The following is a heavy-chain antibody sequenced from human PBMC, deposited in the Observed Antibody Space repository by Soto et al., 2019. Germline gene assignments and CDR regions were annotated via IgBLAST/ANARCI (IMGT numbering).Heavy chain of an antibody. V-gene: IGHV4-30-4*01. CDR1: GGSISSGDYY. CDR2: IYYSGST. CDR3: ARVSSRMINAFDI. D-gene: IGHD3-16*01. Sequence: QVQLQESGPGLVKPSQTLSLTCTVSGGSISSGDYYWSWIRQPPGKGLEWIGYIYYSGSTYYNPSLNSRVTISVDTSKNQFSLKLSSVTAADTAVYYCARVSSRMINAFDIWGQGTMVTVSS. J-gene: IGHJ3*02.